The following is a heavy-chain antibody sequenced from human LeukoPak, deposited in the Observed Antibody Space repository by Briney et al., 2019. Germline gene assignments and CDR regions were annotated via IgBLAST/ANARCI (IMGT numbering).Heavy chain of an antibody. Sequence: GGSLRLSCAASGFTFSSNAMSWVRRAPGKGLEWVSAIRGSGSSTYYADSVKGRFTISRDNSEYTLYLQMNSLRAEDTAVYYCAKVRSDYYDILTGNYNPLFDYWGQGTLVTVSS. CDR1: GFTFSSNA. J-gene: IGHJ4*02. CDR3: AKVRSDYYDILTGNYNPLFDY. CDR2: IRGSGSST. D-gene: IGHD3-9*01. V-gene: IGHV3-23*01.